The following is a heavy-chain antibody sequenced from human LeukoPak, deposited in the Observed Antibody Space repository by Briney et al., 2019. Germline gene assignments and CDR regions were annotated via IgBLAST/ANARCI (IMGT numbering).Heavy chain of an antibody. J-gene: IGHJ4*02. D-gene: IGHD3-10*01. CDR1: GFTFTDYW. V-gene: IGHV3-74*01. CDR3: ASEVVRGVIPGFDY. Sequence: GGSLRLSCAASGFTFTDYWMHWVRQAPGKGLVWISRIYDDVSSAYYADSVKGRFTISRDDAKNTLYLQMNNLRVEDTALYYCASEVVRGVIPGFDYWGQGTLVTVSS. CDR2: IYDDVSSA.